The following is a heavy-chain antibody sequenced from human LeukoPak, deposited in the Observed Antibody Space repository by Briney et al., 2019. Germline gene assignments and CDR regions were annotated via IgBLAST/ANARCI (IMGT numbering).Heavy chain of an antibody. J-gene: IGHJ4*02. Sequence: GGSLRLSCVASGFTFSDYGIHWVRKAPGKGLEWVAYVRYDGINKHYANSVKGRFTISRDNSKNTVYLQMNSLRADDTSVYYCAKCATFSYDSSDYYDYWGQGTLVTVSS. CDR2: VRYDGINK. CDR3: AKCATFSYDSSDYYDY. V-gene: IGHV3-30*02. CDR1: GFTFSDYG. D-gene: IGHD3-22*01.